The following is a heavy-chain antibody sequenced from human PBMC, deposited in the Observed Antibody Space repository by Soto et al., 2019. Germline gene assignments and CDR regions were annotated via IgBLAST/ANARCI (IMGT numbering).Heavy chain of an antibody. D-gene: IGHD3-3*01. J-gene: IGHJ4*02. CDR3: ATEREWLSPPSFDY. CDR1: GFSFRSYV. V-gene: IGHV3-30-3*01. Sequence: GGSLRLSCAASGFSFRSYVMHWVRQAPGKGLEWLAFISYDGSNEYYADSVKGRFTISRDNSKNTLYLQMDSLRVEGTAVYYCATEREWLSPPSFDYWGQGTLVTVSS. CDR2: ISYDGSNE.